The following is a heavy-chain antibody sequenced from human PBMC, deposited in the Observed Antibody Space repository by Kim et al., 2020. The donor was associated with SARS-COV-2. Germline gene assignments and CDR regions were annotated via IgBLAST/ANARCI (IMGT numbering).Heavy chain of an antibody. J-gene: IGHJ4*02. CDR2: I. CDR3: ARGWFGQVGDY. D-gene: IGHD3-10*01. Sequence: IYYADSVGGRFTISRDNARNSVYLHMNSLRVDDTAIYYCARGWFGQVGDYWGQGARVTVSS. V-gene: IGHV3-48*03.